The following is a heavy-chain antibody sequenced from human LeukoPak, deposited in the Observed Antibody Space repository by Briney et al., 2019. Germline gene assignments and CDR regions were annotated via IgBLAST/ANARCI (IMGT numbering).Heavy chain of an antibody. V-gene: IGHV4-39*07. D-gene: IGHD2-2*01. CDR1: GGSISSSSYY. J-gene: IGHJ4*02. Sequence: SETLSLTCTVSGGSISSSSYYWGWIRQPPGKGLEWIGSIYYSGSTYYNPSLKSRVTISVDTSKNQFSLKLSSVTAADTAVYYCASGPVVPAATQPDYFDYWGQGTLVTVSS. CDR2: IYYSGST. CDR3: ASGPVVPAATQPDYFDY.